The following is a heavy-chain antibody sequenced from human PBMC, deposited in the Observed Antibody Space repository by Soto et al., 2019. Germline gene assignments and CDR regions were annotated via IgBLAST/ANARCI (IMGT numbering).Heavy chain of an antibody. CDR3: ARDRPEILNPTDHPMFDY. V-gene: IGHV3-74*01. D-gene: IGHD6-6*01. Sequence: EVQLVESGGGLVQPGGSLRLSCAASGFTFSSHWMHWVRQVPGKGLVWVSRIKSDGSSIAYADSVKGRFTISRDNAKNTLYLQMKSLRVEDTAIYYCARDRPEILNPTDHPMFDYWGQGTLVTVSS. CDR1: GFTFSSHW. CDR2: IKSDGSSI. J-gene: IGHJ4*02.